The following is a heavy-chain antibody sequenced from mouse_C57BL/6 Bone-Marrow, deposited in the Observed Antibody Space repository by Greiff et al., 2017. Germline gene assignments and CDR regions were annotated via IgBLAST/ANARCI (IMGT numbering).Heavy chain of an antibody. Sequence: QVQLQQPGAELVKPGASVKLSCKASGYTFTSYWMHWVKQRPGQGLEWIGMIHPNSGSTNYNEKFKSKATLTVDKSSSTAYMQLSSLTSEDSAVYYCARSLYYCGSSYWYFDVWGTGTTVTVSS. V-gene: IGHV1-64*01. CDR2: IHPNSGST. CDR1: GYTFTSYW. CDR3: ARSLYYCGSSYWYFDV. J-gene: IGHJ1*03. D-gene: IGHD1-1*01.